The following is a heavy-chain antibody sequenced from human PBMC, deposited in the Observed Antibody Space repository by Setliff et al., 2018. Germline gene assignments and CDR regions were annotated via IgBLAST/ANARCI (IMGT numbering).Heavy chain of an antibody. CDR1: DYSITNNYY. V-gene: IGHV4-38-2*01. CDR3: ARQPTGTYQWTFDS. D-gene: IGHD1-26*01. CDR2: AHQSGTT. J-gene: IGHJ4*02. Sequence: TLSLTCAVSDYSITNNYYWGWIRQAPGKGLEWIGTAHQSGTTFYNPSLKGRVTMSVDTSKSQFSLKLNSVTATDTAVYYCARQPTGTYQWTFDSWGQGTLGTVSS.